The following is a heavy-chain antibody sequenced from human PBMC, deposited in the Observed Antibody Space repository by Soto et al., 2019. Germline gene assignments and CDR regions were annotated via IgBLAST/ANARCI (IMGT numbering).Heavy chain of an antibody. CDR3: AKGAPVLRFLEWLSNWFDP. CDR1: GFTFSSYA. V-gene: IGHV3-23*01. D-gene: IGHD3-3*01. J-gene: IGHJ5*02. CDR2: ISGSGGST. Sequence: EVQLLESGGGLVQPGGSLRLSCAASGFTFSSYAMSWVRQAPGKGLEWVSAISGSGGSTYYADSVKGRFTISRDNSKNTLDLQMNSLRAEDTAVYYCAKGAPVLRFLEWLSNWFDPWGQGTLVTVSS.